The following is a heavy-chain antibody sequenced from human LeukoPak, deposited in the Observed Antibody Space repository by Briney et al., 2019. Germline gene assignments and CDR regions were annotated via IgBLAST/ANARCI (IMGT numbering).Heavy chain of an antibody. J-gene: IGHJ5*02. CDR1: GFTFSIYW. D-gene: IGHD2/OR15-2a*01. CDR3: VRDLSPSWFDP. V-gene: IGHV3-74*01. CDR2: INTDGSST. Sequence: GGSLRLSCAASGFTFSIYWMHRVRQAPGKGLVWVSRINTDGSSTSYADSVKGRFTISRDNAKNTLYLQMNSLRAEDTAVYYCVRDLSPSWFDPWGQGTLVTVSS.